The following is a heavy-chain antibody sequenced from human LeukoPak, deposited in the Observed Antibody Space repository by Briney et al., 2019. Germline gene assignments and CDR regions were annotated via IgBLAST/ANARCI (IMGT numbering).Heavy chain of an antibody. D-gene: IGHD3-22*01. J-gene: IGHJ3*02. CDR2: IYHTGTT. Sequence: TESLSLTCTVYVNSISSGYDGAGIRQPPGMGRVWVRIIYHTGTTYYNASLKSRVTISVDTSKNQFSLKLNFVTAADTAVYYCARGPYSYDSSGAFDIWGQGTMVTVSS. CDR1: VNSISSGYD. V-gene: IGHV4-38-2*02. CDR3: ARGPYSYDSSGAFDI.